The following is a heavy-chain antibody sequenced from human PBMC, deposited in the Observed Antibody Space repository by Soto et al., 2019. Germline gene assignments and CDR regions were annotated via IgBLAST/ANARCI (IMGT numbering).Heavy chain of an antibody. D-gene: IGHD3-22*01. V-gene: IGHV3-23*01. CDR3: AKAIYGGSSGYYDF. CDR1: GFTFSSYA. J-gene: IGHJ4*02. Sequence: GGSLRLSCAASGFTFSSYAMSWVRQAPGRGLEWVSAISGDRRSTYYADSVKGRFTISRDNSKNTLNLQMNSLRAEDTAVYYCAKAIYGGSSGYYDFWGQGTQVTV. CDR2: ISGDRRST.